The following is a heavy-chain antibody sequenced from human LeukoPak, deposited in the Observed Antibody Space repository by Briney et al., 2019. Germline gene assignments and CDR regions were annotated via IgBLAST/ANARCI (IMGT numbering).Heavy chain of an antibody. CDR1: GGSISNYY. CDR3: ARGWNDVFVDY. J-gene: IGHJ4*02. V-gene: IGHV4-4*07. Sequence: SETLSLTCTVSGGSISNYYWSWIRQPAGKGLEWTGRINTSGRTNYNPSLKSRVTMSVDPSKNQFSLNLSSATAADTAVYYCARGWNDVFVDYWGQGTLVTVSS. CDR2: INTSGRT. D-gene: IGHD1-1*01.